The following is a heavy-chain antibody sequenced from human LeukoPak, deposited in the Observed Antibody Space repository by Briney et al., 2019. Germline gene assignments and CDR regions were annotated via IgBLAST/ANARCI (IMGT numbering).Heavy chain of an antibody. Sequence: PGRSLRLSCAASGFTFSSYGMHWVRQAPGKGLEWVAVIWYDGSNKYYADSVKGRFTISRDNSKNTPYLQMNSLRAEDTAVYYCAKVGYGDYYFDYWGQGTLVTVSS. CDR1: GFTFSSYG. V-gene: IGHV3-33*06. D-gene: IGHD4-17*01. CDR3: AKVGYGDYYFDY. CDR2: IWYDGSNK. J-gene: IGHJ4*02.